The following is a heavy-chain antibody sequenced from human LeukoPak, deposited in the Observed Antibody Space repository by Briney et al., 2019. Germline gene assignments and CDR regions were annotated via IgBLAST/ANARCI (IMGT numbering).Heavy chain of an antibody. CDR1: GFTFRSYA. Sequence: PGGSLRLSCAASGFTFRSYAMSWVRQAPGKGLEWVSVIYSGGSTYYADSVKGRFTISRDNSKNTLYLQMNSLRAEDTAVYYCARRWFDYWGQGTLVTVSS. V-gene: IGHV3-53*01. CDR2: IYSGGST. J-gene: IGHJ4*02. D-gene: IGHD4-23*01. CDR3: ARRWFDY.